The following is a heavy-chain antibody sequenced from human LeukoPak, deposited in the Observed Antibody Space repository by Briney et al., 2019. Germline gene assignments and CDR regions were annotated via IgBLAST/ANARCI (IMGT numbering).Heavy chain of an antibody. D-gene: IGHD2-15*01. CDR2: IYSGGST. CDR3: ARHLMTVGVDY. Sequence: GGSLRLYCAASGFTVSSNYMTWVRQAPGKGLEWVSLIYSGGSTYYADSVKGRFTISRDNSKNTLYLQMNSLRAEDTAVYYCARHLMTVGVDYWGQGPLVTVSS. J-gene: IGHJ4*02. V-gene: IGHV3-53*01. CDR1: GFTVSSNY.